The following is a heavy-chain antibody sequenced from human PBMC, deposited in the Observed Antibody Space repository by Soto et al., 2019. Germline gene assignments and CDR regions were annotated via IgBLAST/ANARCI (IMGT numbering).Heavy chain of an antibody. D-gene: IGHD6-19*01. CDR3: ARVENSSGWYGGFDY. J-gene: IGHJ4*02. CDR1: GGTFSSYA. Sequence: SVKVSCKASGGTFSSYAISWVRQAPGQGLEWMGGIIPIFGTANYAQKFQGRVTITADESTSTAYMELSSLRSEDTAVYYCARVENSSGWYGGFDYWGQGTLVTVSS. CDR2: IIPIFGTA. V-gene: IGHV1-69*13.